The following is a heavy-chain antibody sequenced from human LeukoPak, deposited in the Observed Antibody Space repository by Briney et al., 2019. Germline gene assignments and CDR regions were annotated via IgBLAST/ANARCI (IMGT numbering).Heavy chain of an antibody. CDR2: IWYDGSNK. Sequence: GGSLRLSCAASGFTFSSYGMHWVRQAPGKGLEWVAVIWYDGSNKYYADSVKGRFTISRDNSKNTLYLQMNSLRAEDTAVYYCARDFGSRRIGSGYDYWGQGTLVTVSS. CDR3: ARDFGSRRIGSGYDY. CDR1: GFTFSSYG. D-gene: IGHD3-3*01. V-gene: IGHV3-33*01. J-gene: IGHJ4*02.